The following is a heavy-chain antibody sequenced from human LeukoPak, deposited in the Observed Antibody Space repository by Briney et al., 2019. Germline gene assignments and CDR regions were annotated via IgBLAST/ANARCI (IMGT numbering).Heavy chain of an antibody. D-gene: IGHD3-10*01. Sequence: ASVKVSCKASGYTFSSYGINWVRQAPGQGLEWMGWISAYNGNTNYAQKLQGRVTMTTDTSTSTAYMELRSLRSDDTAVYYCARVLLWFGEFPYYFDYWGQGTLVTVSS. V-gene: IGHV1-18*01. CDR3: ARVLLWFGEFPYYFDY. CDR2: ISAYNGNT. J-gene: IGHJ4*02. CDR1: GYTFSSYG.